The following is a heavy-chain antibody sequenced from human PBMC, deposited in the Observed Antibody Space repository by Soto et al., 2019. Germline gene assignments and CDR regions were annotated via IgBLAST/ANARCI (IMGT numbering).Heavy chain of an antibody. CDR1: GFTVSSNY. CDR2: IYSGGST. J-gene: IGHJ6*02. V-gene: IGHV3-53*01. CDR3: AREAVVPAAIPSPYYYYGMDV. D-gene: IGHD2-2*01. Sequence: PGGSLRFSCAASGFTVSSNYMSWVRQAPGKGLEWVSVIYSGGSTYYADSVKGRSTISRDNSKNTLYLQMNSLRAEDTAVYYCAREAVVPAAIPSPYYYYGMDVWGQGTTVTVSS.